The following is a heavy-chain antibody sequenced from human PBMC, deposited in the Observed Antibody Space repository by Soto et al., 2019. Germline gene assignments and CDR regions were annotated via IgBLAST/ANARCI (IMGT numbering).Heavy chain of an antibody. V-gene: IGHV1-18*01. CDR2: ISGYNGDT. Sequence: GASVKVSCKASGYTFTGYGISWVRQAPGQGLEWMGWISGYNGDTNYAQKFQGRVSMTIDTSTTTAYMELRSLASDDTAVYYCAKNGQPPYYYYGLDVWGQGTKVTSP. CDR1: GYTFTGYG. CDR3: AKNGQPPYYYYGLDV. J-gene: IGHJ6*02. D-gene: IGHD2-8*01.